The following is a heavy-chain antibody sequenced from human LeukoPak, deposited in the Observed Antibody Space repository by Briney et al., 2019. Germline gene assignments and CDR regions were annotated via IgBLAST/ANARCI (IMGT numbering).Heavy chain of an antibody. CDR2: IYYSGST. D-gene: IGHD3-10*01. CDR3: ARYGSGSYYNSFDY. J-gene: IGHJ4*02. Sequence: SETLSLTCTVSGGSISSYYWSWIRQPPGKGLEWIGYIYYSGSTNYNPSLKSRVTISVDTSKYQFSLKLSSVTAADTAVYYCARYGSGSYYNSFDYWGQGTLVTVSS. V-gene: IGHV4-59*01. CDR1: GGSISSYY.